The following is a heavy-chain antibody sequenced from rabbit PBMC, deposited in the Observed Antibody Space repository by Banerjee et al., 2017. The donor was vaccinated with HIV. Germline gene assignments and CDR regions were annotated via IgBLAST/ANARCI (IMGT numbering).Heavy chain of an antibody. Sequence: QSLEESGGDLVKPGASLTLTCTASGFSFSSSYYMCWVRQAPGKGLEWIACIYAGSSGSTYYASWAKGRFSISKASSTTVTLQVTSLTVADTATYFCARDSDDSGSYAFNLWGPGTLVTVS. V-gene: IGHV1S40*01. D-gene: IGHD1-1*01. CDR3: ARDSDDSGSYAFNL. CDR2: IYAGSSGST. CDR1: GFSFSSSYY. J-gene: IGHJ4*01.